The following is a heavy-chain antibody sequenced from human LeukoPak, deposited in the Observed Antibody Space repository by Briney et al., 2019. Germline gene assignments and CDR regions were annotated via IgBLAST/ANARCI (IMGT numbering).Heavy chain of an antibody. CDR3: ARETPGYSYGHYYFDY. J-gene: IGHJ4*02. V-gene: IGHV4-59*01. CDR1: GGSISSYY. D-gene: IGHD5-18*01. CDR2: IYHSGST. Sequence: SETLSLTCTVSGGSISSYYWSWIRQPPGKGLEWIGYIYHSGSTNYNPSLKSRVTISVDTSKNQFSLKLSSVTAADTAVYYCARETPGYSYGHYYFDYWGQGTLVTVSS.